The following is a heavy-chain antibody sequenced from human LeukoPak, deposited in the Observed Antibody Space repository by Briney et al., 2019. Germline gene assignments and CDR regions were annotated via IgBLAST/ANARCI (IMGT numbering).Heavy chain of an antibody. D-gene: IGHD2-21*01. CDR2: ISGSGGST. J-gene: IGHJ4*01. V-gene: IGHV3-23*01. CDR1: GFTFSSYA. CDR3: ANFLPTHIVVPNYYFYY. Sequence: GGSLRLSCAASGFTFSSYAMSWVRQAPGKGLEWVSAISGSGGSTYYADSVKGRFTISRDNSKNTLYLQMNSLRAEDTAVYYCANFLPTHIVVPNYYFYYWGHGTLVTVFS.